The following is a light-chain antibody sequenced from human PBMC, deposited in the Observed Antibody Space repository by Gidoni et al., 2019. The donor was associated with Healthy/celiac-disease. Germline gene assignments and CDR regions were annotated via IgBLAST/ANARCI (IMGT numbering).Light chain of an antibody. CDR3: IQALQTLLT. J-gene: IGKJ4*01. CDR1: QSLLHSNGYNY. Sequence: DIVMTQSPLSLPVTPGEPASISCRSSQSLLHSNGYNYLDWYLQKPGQSPQLLIYLGSTRASGVPDRFSGSGSGTDFTLKISRVEAEDVGVYYCIQALQTLLTFGGGTKVEIK. CDR2: LGS. V-gene: IGKV2-28*01.